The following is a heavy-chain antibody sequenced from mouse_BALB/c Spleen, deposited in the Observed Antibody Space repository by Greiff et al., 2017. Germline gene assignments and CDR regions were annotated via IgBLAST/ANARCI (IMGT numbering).Heavy chain of an antibody. J-gene: IGHJ4*01. V-gene: IGHV3-2*02. CDR3: ARGIYYGPDDAMDY. D-gene: IGHD2-1*01. CDR2: ISYSGST. Sequence: ESGPGLVKPSQSLSLTCTVTGYSITSDYAWNWIRQFPGNKLEWMGYISYSGSTSYNPSLKSGISITRDTSKNQFFLQLNSVTTEDTATYYCARGIYYGPDDAMDYWGQGTSVTVSA. CDR1: GYSITSDYA.